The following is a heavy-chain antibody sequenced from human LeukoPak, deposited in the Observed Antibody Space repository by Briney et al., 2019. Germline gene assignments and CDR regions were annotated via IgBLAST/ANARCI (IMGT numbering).Heavy chain of an antibody. D-gene: IGHD2-15*01. CDR3: ARSPSVGDPWDY. V-gene: IGHV1-69*13. CDR2: IIPIFGTA. J-gene: IGHJ4*02. Sequence: ASVKVSCKASGGTFSSYAISWVRQAPGQGLEWMGGIIPIFGTANYAQKFQGRVTITADESTSTAYMELSSLRSEDTAVYYCARSPSVGDPWDYWGQGTLVTVSS. CDR1: GGTFSSYA.